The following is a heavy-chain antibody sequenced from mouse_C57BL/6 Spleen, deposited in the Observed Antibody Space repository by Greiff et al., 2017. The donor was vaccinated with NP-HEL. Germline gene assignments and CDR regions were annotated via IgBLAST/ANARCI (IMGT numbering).Heavy chain of an antibody. Sequence: VQLQQPGAELVRPGTSVKLSCKASGYTFTSYWMHWVKQRPGQGLEWIGVIDPSDSYTNYNQKFKGKATLTVDTSSSTAYMQLSSLTSEDSAVYYCARGGFYYDYGPWFAYWGQGTLVTVSA. CDR2: IDPSDSYT. CDR3: ARGGFYYDYGPWFAY. CDR1: GYTFTSYW. V-gene: IGHV1-59*01. J-gene: IGHJ3*01. D-gene: IGHD2-4*01.